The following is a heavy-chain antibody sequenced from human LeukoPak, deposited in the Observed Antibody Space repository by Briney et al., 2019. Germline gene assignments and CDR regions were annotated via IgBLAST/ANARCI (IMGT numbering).Heavy chain of an antibody. CDR1: GGSFSGYY. CDR2: INHSGST. CDR3: ARIIAYPYYFDY. J-gene: IGHJ4*02. Sequence: PSETLSLTCAVYGGSFSGYYWSWIRQPPGKGLEWIGEINHSGSTNYNPSLKSRVTISVDTSKNQFSLKLSSVTAADTAVYYCARIIAYPYYFDYWGQGTLVTVSS. D-gene: IGHD2-15*01. V-gene: IGHV4-34*01.